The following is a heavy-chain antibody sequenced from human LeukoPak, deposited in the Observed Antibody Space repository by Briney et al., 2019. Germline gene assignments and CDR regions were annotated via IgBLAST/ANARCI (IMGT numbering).Heavy chain of an antibody. CDR2: IYPGESDT. CDR1: GYSFTSYW. CDR3: ARHTDGITMVRGVTFDY. Sequence: GESLEISFKSSGYSFTSYWIGWVRQMPGKGLEWMGIIYPGESDTRYSPSFQGQVTISADKSISTAYLQWSSLKASDTAMYYCARHTDGITMVRGVTFDYWGQGTLVTVSS. J-gene: IGHJ4*02. D-gene: IGHD3-10*01. V-gene: IGHV5-51*01.